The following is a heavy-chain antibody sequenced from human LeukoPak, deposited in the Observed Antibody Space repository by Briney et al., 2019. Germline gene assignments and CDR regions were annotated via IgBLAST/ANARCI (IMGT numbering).Heavy chain of an antibody. CDR2: INPNTGDT. CDR3: ARSRRVGNGEYPDY. D-gene: IGHD3-10*01. Sequence: ASVKVSCKSSGYTFTGYYMHWVRKTPGQGLEWMGWINPNTGDTNYGRKFQGRVTMTRDTSINTAYMELRSLRSDDTAVYYCARSRRVGNGEYPDYWGQGTLVTVSS. V-gene: IGHV1-2*02. J-gene: IGHJ4*02. CDR1: GYTFTGYY.